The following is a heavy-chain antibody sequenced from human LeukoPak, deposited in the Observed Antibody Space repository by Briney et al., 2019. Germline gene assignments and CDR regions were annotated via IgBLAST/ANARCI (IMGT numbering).Heavy chain of an antibody. CDR3: VKDRPCETCMPMDA. Sequence: GGSLRLSCTVSGFTFGSYAMSWVRQAPGKGLEWVAGLGRSGEYKYYADSVKGRFTISRDNSKDTVSLQMNSLRAEDSAIYFCVKDRPCETCMPMDAWGQGTTVTVSS. J-gene: IGHJ6*02. CDR2: LGRSGEYK. CDR1: GFTFGSYA. V-gene: IGHV3-23*01. D-gene: IGHD2-2*01.